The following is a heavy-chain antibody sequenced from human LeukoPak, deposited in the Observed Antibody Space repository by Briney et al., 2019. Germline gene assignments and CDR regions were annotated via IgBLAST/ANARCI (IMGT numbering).Heavy chain of an antibody. Sequence: SETLSLTCTVSGDSLSSYYWTWIRQPPGKALEWIGYIFYSGSTYYSPSLKSRVTISLDTSRNQFSLKLNSVTAADTAVYYCAKSKGYGLVDIWGQGTMVTVSS. D-gene: IGHD3-10*01. CDR2: IFYSGST. CDR3: AKSKGYGLVDI. V-gene: IGHV4-59*12. CDR1: GDSLSSYY. J-gene: IGHJ3*02.